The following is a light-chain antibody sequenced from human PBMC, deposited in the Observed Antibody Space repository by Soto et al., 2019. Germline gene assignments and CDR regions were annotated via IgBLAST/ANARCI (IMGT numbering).Light chain of an antibody. CDR1: QAISNY. J-gene: IGKJ2*01. Sequence: DIQMTQSPSSLSASVGDRVTITCRASQAISNYLAWYQQKPGKVPRLLIYGASTLQSGVPSRFSGSGSGTDFTLTNSSLQPEDVASYYCQKYNSAPYTFGQGTKLEIK. CDR2: GAS. CDR3: QKYNSAPYT. V-gene: IGKV1-27*01.